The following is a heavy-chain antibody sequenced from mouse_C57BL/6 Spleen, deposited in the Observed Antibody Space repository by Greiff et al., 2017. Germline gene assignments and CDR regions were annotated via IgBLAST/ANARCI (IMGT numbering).Heavy chain of an antibody. CDR3: ASSRYGSSYFDY. Sequence: DVQLQESGPGLVKPSQSLSLTCSVTGYSITSGYYWNWIRQFPGNKLEWMGYISYDGSNNYNPSLKNRISITRDTSKNQFFLKLNSVTTEDTATYYCASSRYGSSYFDYWGQGTTLTVSS. CDR2: ISYDGSN. CDR1: GYSITSGYY. J-gene: IGHJ2*01. D-gene: IGHD1-1*01. V-gene: IGHV3-6*01.